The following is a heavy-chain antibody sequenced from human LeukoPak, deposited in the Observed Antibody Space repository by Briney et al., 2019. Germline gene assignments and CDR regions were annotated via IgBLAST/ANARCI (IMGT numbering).Heavy chain of an antibody. CDR3: ARVSGDFWRYFDY. CDR1: GGSISSGGYY. V-gene: IGHV4-31*03. D-gene: IGHD3-3*01. Sequence: PSETLSLTCTVSGGSISSGGYYWRWIRQHPGKGLEWIGYIYYSGSTYYNPSLKSRVTISVDTSKNQFSLKLSSVTAADTAVYYCARVSGDFWRYFDYWGQGTLVTVSS. J-gene: IGHJ4*02. CDR2: IYYSGST.